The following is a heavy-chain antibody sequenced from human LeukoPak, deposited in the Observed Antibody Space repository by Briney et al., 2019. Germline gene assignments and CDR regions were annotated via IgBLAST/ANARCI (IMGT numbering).Heavy chain of an antibody. CDR3: ARVLHRRNYDSSVYYGY. CDR1: GFTFSSYS. V-gene: IGHV3-48*01. D-gene: IGHD3-22*01. Sequence: GGSLRLSCAASGFTFSSYSMNWVRQAPGKGLEWVSYISRSGTIIYYADSVKGRFTISRDNAKNSLYLQMNSLRAEDTAVYYCARVLHRRNYDSSVYYGYWGQGTLVTVSS. CDR2: ISRSGTII. J-gene: IGHJ4*02.